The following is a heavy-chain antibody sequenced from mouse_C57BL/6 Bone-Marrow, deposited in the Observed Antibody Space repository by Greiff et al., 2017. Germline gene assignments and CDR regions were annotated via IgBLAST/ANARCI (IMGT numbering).Heavy chain of an antibody. V-gene: IGHV1-82*01. CDR1: GYAFSSSW. Sequence: VKLMESGPELVKPGASVKISCKASGYAFSSSWMNWVKQRPGKGLEWIGRIYPGDGDTNYNGKFKGKATLTADKSSSTAYMQLSSLTSEDSAVYFCARRSTTVVAYYYAMDYWGQGTSVTVSS. D-gene: IGHD1-1*01. CDR2: IYPGDGDT. J-gene: IGHJ4*01. CDR3: ARRSTTVVAYYYAMDY.